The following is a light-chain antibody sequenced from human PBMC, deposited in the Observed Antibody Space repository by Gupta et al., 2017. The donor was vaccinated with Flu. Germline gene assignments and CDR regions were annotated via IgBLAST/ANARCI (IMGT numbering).Light chain of an antibody. CDR3: GTWDSSLSAWV. J-gene: IGLJ3*02. V-gene: IGLV1-51*01. CDR2: DNN. CDR1: SSNIGNNY. Sequence: HSLLPQPPSVSAASGQTVTISGSGSSSNIGNNYVTWYQQLPETAPKLLIYDNNKRPSGIPDRFSGSKSGTSATLGITGLQTGDEADYYCGTWDSSLSAWVFGGGTKLTVL.